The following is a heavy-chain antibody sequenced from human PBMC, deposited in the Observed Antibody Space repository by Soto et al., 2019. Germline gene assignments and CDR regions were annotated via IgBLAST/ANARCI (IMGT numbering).Heavy chain of an antibody. V-gene: IGHV3-23*01. D-gene: IGHD2-21*02. CDR1: GFTFSSYA. J-gene: IGHJ4*02. CDR2: ISGSGGST. Sequence: EVQLLESGGGLVQPGGFLRLSCAASGFTFSSYAMSWVRQAPGKGLEWVSAISGSGGSTYYADSVKGRFTISRDNSKNTLYLQMNSLRAEDTAVYYCAKDPSPGVTMPDYWGQGTLVTVSS. CDR3: AKDPSPGVTMPDY.